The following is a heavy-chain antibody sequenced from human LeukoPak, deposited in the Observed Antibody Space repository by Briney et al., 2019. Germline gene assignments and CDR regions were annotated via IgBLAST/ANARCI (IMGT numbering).Heavy chain of an antibody. Sequence: SETLSLTCTVSGGSISSYYWSWIRQPPGKGLEWIGYIYYSGSTNYNPSLKSRVTISVDTSKNQFSLKLSSVTAADTAVYYCARQAGSYSMYYFDYWGQGTLVTVSS. J-gene: IGHJ4*02. D-gene: IGHD3-10*01. V-gene: IGHV4-59*08. CDR3: ARQAGSYSMYYFDY. CDR1: GGSISSYY. CDR2: IYYSGST.